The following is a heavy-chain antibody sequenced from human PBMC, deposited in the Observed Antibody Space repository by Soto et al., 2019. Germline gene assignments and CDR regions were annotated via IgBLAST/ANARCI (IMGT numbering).Heavy chain of an antibody. CDR2: ISYDGSNK. V-gene: IGHV3-30*18. CDR1: GFTFSSYG. D-gene: IGHD5-18*01. CDR3: AKDNTPMVTGDG. J-gene: IGHJ1*01. Sequence: QVQLVESGRGVVQPGRSLRLSCAASGFTFSSYGMHWVRQAPGKGLEWVAVISYDGSNKYYADSVKGRFTISRDNSKNTLYLQMNSLRAEDTAVYYCAKDNTPMVTGDGWGQGTLVTVSS.